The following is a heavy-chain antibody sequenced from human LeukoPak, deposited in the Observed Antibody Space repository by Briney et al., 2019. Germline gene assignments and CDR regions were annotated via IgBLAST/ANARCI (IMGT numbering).Heavy chain of an antibody. V-gene: IGHV3-53*01. CDR3: ARRGGSGGVWGDFDI. J-gene: IGHJ3*02. D-gene: IGHD2-15*01. Sequence: GGSLRLSCAASGFTVSSNYMSWVRQAPGKGLEWVSVIYSDGSTYYADSVKGRFTISRDNSKSTLYLQMTSLSCEDTALYYCARRGGSGGVWGDFDIRGQGTMVTVSS. CDR1: GFTVSSNY. CDR2: IYSDGST.